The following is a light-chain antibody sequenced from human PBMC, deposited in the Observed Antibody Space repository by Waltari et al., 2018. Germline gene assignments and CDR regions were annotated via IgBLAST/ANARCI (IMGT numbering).Light chain of an antibody. Sequence: DIVMTQSPDSLAASLGERATINCKSSQSVLYSSNNKNYLAWYQQKPGQPPKLLIYWASTRESGVPDRFSGSGSGTDFTLTISSLQAEDVAVYYCQQYYSTPGTFGPGTKVDIK. CDR1: QSVLYSSNNKNY. V-gene: IGKV4-1*01. CDR2: WAS. CDR3: QQYYSTPGT. J-gene: IGKJ3*01.